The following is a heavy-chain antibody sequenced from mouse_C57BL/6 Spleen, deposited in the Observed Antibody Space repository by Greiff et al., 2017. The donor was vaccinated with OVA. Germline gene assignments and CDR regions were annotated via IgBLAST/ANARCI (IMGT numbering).Heavy chain of an antibody. CDR2: IDPETGGT. D-gene: IGHD2-5*01. Sequence: QVQLQQSGAELVRPGASVTLSCKASGYTFTDYEMHWVKQTPVHGLEWIGAIDPETGGTAYKQKFKGKAILTADKSSSTAYMELRSLTSEDSAVYYCTRPYSTLYYFDYWGQGTTLTVSS. J-gene: IGHJ2*01. CDR1: GYTFTDYE. CDR3: TRPYSTLYYFDY. V-gene: IGHV1-15*01.